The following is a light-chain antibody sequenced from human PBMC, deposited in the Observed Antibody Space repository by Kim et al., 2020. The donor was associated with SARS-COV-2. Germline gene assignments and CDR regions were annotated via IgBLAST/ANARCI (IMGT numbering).Light chain of an antibody. V-gene: IGLV2-14*03. CDR1: FSDVGGYNF. J-gene: IGLJ1*01. Sequence: QSALTQPASVSGSPRQSITISCTGTFSDVGGYNFVSWYQQHPGKAPKLMIYDVSNRPSGVSNRFSGSKSGNTASLTISGLQTEDEADYYCSSFTSTSTLFVFGTGTKVTVL. CDR2: DVS. CDR3: SSFTSTSTLFV.